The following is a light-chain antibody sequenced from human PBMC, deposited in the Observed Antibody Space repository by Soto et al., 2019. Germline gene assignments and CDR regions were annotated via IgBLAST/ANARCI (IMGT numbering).Light chain of an antibody. J-gene: IGKJ1*01. CDR3: QQYGSSPPWT. CDR1: QSVSSSY. Sequence: IVLTQSPGTLSVSPGERATLSWRASQSVSSSYLAWYQQKPGQAPRLLLYGASSRATGIPDRFSGSGSGTDLTLTISRLETEDFAVYYCQQYGSSPPWTFGQGTKVDIK. V-gene: IGKV3-20*01. CDR2: GAS.